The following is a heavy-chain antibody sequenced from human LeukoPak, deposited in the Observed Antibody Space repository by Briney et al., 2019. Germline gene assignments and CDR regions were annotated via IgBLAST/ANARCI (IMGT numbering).Heavy chain of an antibody. CDR2: INPNSGGT. J-gene: IGHJ6*03. Sequence: ASVKVSCKASGYTFTGYYMHWVRQAPGQGLERMGWINPNSGGTNYAQKFQGRVTMTRDTSISTAYMELSRLRSDDTAVYYCARGLAAPADQYYMDVWGKGTTVTVSS. V-gene: IGHV1-2*02. CDR3: ARGLAAPADQYYMDV. CDR1: GYTFTGYY. D-gene: IGHD6-6*01.